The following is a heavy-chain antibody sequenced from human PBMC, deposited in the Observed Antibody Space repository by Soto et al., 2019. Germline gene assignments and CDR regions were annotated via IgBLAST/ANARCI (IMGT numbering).Heavy chain of an antibody. D-gene: IGHD4-17*01. V-gene: IGHV1-18*04. Sequence: ASVKVSCKASGYTFTSYGISWVRQAPGQGLEWMGWISAYNGNTNYAQKLQGRVTMTTDTSTSTAYMELRSLRSDDTAVYYCARVSVRGTVTTYGNAFDIWGQGTVVTVSS. CDR1: GYTFTSYG. CDR3: ARVSVRGTVTTYGNAFDI. CDR2: ISAYNGNT. J-gene: IGHJ3*02.